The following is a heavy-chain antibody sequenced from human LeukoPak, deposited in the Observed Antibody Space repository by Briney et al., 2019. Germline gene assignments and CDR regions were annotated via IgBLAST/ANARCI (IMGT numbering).Heavy chain of an antibody. D-gene: IGHD5-12*01. V-gene: IGHV1-58*02. CDR1: GFTFTSSA. J-gene: IGHJ3*02. Sequence: SVKVSCKASGFTFTSSAMQWVRQARGQRLEWIGWIVVGSGNTNYAQKFQERVTITRDMSTSTAYMELSSLRSEDTAVYYCAAGTPNIVAHDAFDIWGQGAMVTVSS. CDR3: AAGTPNIVAHDAFDI. CDR2: IVVGSGNT.